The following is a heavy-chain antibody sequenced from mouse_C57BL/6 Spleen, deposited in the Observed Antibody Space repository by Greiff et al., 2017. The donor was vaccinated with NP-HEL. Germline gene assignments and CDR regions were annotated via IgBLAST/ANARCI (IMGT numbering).Heavy chain of an antibody. CDR2: INPSSGYT. D-gene: IGHD4-1*01. CDR1: GYTFTSYT. Sequence: QVQLQQSGAELARPGASVKMSCKASGYTFTSYTMHWVKQRPGQGLEWIGYINPSSGYTKYNQKFKDKATLTADKSSSTAYMQLSSLTSEDSAVYYCARGGRPWVDYWGQGTTLTVSS. J-gene: IGHJ2*01. CDR3: ARGGRPWVDY. V-gene: IGHV1-4*01.